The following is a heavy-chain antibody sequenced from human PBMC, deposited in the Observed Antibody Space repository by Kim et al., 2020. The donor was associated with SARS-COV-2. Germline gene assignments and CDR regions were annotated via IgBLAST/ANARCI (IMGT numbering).Heavy chain of an antibody. J-gene: IGHJ4*02. Sequence: GSTNYAASVKGRFTTTRDNSKNPLYLQMNSLRAEDTAVYYCARGRLAPDFWGQGTLVTVSS. D-gene: IGHD6-19*01. CDR2: GST. CDR3: ARGRLAPDF. V-gene: IGHV3-23*01.